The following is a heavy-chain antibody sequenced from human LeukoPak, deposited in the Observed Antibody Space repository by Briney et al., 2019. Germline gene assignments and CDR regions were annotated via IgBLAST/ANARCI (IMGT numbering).Heavy chain of an antibody. J-gene: IGHJ4*02. D-gene: IGHD7-27*01. CDR2: MSPNSGDT. Sequence: ASVKVSFKASGYTFTSYDFNWVRQATGQRPEWTGWMSPNSGDTGYAQKFQDRVTMTRNTSISTAYMELSSLRSDDTAVYYCARGPPNWGYDYWGPGTLVTVSS. CDR3: ARGPPNWGYDY. V-gene: IGHV1-8*01. CDR1: GYTFTSYD.